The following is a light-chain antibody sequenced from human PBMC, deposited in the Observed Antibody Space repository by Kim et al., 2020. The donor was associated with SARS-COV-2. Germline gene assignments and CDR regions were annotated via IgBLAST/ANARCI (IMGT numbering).Light chain of an antibody. Sequence: SYVLTQPPSVSVSPGQTASITCSGDKLDDRYVGWYQQKPGQSPFLIIYQDAKRPSGIPERFPGASSGNTATLTISGTQSIDEADYCCQAWDSGTAGVFGGGTQLTVL. CDR2: QDA. J-gene: IGLJ2*01. CDR1: KLDDRY. V-gene: IGLV3-1*01. CDR3: QAWDSGTAGV.